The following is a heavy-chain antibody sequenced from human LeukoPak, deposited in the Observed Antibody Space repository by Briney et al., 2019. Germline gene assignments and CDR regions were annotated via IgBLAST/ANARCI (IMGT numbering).Heavy chain of an antibody. CDR2: ICSDGSKT. J-gene: IGHJ4*02. V-gene: IGHV3-74*01. CDR3: TKHFDAATGC. D-gene: IGHD3-9*01. Sequence: PGGSLRLSCAASGFIFSNYCMHWVRQAPGKGLMWVSRICSDGSKTDYADSVKGRFTISRDNAKNTLSLQMNSLRAEDTAVYYCTKHFDAATGCWGQGTLVSVSS. CDR1: GFIFSNYC.